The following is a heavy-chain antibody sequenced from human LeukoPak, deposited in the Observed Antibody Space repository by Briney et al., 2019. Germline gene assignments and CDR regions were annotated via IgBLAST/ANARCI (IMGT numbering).Heavy chain of an antibody. D-gene: IGHD3-22*01. CDR2: IDNDGSGT. Sequence: QPGGSLRLSCAASGFTFSNYWMHWVRQAPGKGLVWVSRIDNDGSGTSYADSVKGRFIISRDNAKNTLYLQMNSLRAEDTAVYYCARDGYYYDSSGYYHVNWLDPWGQGTLVTASS. CDR3: ARDGYYYDSSGYYHVNWLDP. CDR1: GFTFSNYW. V-gene: IGHV3-74*01. J-gene: IGHJ5*02.